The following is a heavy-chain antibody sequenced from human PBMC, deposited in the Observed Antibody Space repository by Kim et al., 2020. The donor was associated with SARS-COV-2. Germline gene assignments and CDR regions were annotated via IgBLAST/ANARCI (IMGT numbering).Heavy chain of an antibody. CDR1: GFTFSSYA. V-gene: IGHV3-64*02. Sequence: GGSLRLSCAASGFTFSSYAMHWVRQAPGKGLEYVSAIRSNGGSTYYADSVKGRFTISRDNSKNTPYLQMGSLRAEDMAVYYCARGSKQLWEENDAFDIWG. CDR3: ARGSKQLWEENDAFDI. D-gene: IGHD5-18*01. J-gene: IGHJ3*02. CDR2: IRSNGGST.